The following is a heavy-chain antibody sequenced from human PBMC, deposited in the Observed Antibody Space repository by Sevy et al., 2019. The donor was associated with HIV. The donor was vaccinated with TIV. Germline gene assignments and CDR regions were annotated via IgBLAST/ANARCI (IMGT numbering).Heavy chain of an antibody. V-gene: IGHV4-34*10. CDR1: DGSFSGYY. CDR2: INESGIT. J-gene: IGHJ5*02. Sequence: SETLSLTCGVHDGSFSGYYWNWIRQLPGKGLEWIGEINESGITYYNPSLKRRVTISVDTSKKQFPLKLNSVTATDTALYFCARSPPVVVVPGAPSWFDPWGQGTLVTVSS. D-gene: IGHD2-2*01. CDR3: ARSPPVVVVPGAPSWFDP.